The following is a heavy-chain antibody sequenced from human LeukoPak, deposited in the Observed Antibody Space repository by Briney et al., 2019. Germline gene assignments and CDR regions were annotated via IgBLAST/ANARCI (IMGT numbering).Heavy chain of an antibody. CDR1: GFTFNSYA. Sequence: GGALRLSCGACGFTFNSYAMRGVRQAPGKGVEGVGAISGSGGSEYYAEAVKGRFTIHRDNTKKRLYLQMNSLRAEDTAVYYCAPLESYYYPSSPRYWGQGTLVTVSS. V-gene: IGHV3-23*01. CDR3: APLESYYYPSSPRY. CDR2: ISGSGGSE. J-gene: IGHJ4*02. D-gene: IGHD3-22*01.